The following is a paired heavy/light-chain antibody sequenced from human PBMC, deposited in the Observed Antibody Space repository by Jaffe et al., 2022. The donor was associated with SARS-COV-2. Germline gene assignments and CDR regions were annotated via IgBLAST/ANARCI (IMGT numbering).Heavy chain of an antibody. CDR2: ISFDGTKI. D-gene: IGHD6-19*01. CDR1: GFSFSSYA. CDR3: ARDMGSGWYLSPPASYMTV. Sequence: QVQLVESGGGVVQPGRSLRLSCAASGFSFSSYAMHWVRQAPGKGLEWVAVISFDGTKIYYGDSMKGRFTISRDNSRNTLSLEISSLRLEDTGVYYCARDMGSGWYLSPPASYMTVWGKGTTVTVSS. V-gene: IGHV3-30*03. J-gene: IGHJ6*03.
Light chain of an antibody. CDR2: ITS. J-gene: IGKJ1*01. V-gene: IGKV1-39*01. CDR3: QQSYSTSWT. CDR1: QSIGKY. Sequence: DIQLTQSPSSLSASVEDRITITCRASQSIGKYLNWYQQKPGEAPKLLIYITSILQTGVPSRFSGSGSGTDFTLTISRLQPEDFATYYCQQSYSTSWTFGQGTRVEVK.